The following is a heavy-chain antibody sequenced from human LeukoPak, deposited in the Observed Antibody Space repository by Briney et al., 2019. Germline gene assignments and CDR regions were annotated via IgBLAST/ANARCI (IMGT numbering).Heavy chain of an antibody. Sequence: GGSLRLSCAVSGFTFSSYGMHWVRQAPGKGLEWVAVIWYDGSNKYYADSVKGRFTISRDNSKNTLYLQMNSLRAEDTAVYYCARDPDFGGNSRFDYWGQGTLVTVSS. CDR2: IWYDGSNK. CDR1: GFTFSSYG. J-gene: IGHJ4*02. V-gene: IGHV3-33*01. D-gene: IGHD4-23*01. CDR3: ARDPDFGGNSRFDY.